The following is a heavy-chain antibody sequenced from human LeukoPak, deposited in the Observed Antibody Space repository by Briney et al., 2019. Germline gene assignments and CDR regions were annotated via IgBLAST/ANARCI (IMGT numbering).Heavy chain of an antibody. Sequence: SETLSLTCAVYGVSFSGYYWSWIRQPPGKGLEWIGEINHSGSTNYNPSLKSRVTISVDTSKNQFSLKLSSVTAADTAVYYCARGRELYYDILTGYGYYFDYWGQGTLVTVSS. D-gene: IGHD3-9*01. CDR1: GVSFSGYY. CDR3: ARGRELYYDILTGYGYYFDY. J-gene: IGHJ4*02. V-gene: IGHV4-34*01. CDR2: INHSGST.